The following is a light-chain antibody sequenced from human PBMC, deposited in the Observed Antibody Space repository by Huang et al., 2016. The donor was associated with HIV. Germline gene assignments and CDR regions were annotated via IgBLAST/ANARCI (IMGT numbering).Light chain of an antibody. CDR3: QQYYTSPT. J-gene: IGKJ1*01. Sequence: DIQMTQSPSSLSAFVGDTVTITCRASQGISNSVAWYQQKPGKAPKLLLYSPSRWESGVPSRFRGGGYGTDYTLTSNSLQPDDFATYYCQQYYTSPTFGQGSKVEIK. CDR2: SPS. V-gene: IGKV1-NL1*01. CDR1: QGISNS.